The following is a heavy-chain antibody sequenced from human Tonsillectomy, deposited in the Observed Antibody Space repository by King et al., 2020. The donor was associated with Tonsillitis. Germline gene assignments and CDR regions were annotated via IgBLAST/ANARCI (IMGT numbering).Heavy chain of an antibody. J-gene: IGHJ3*02. CDR2: IYPGDSDT. V-gene: IGHV5-51*01. D-gene: IGHD1-20*01. CDR1: GYSFTSNW. Sequence: VQLVESGAEVKKAGESLKISCKGSGYSFTSNWIAWVRQMPGKGLEWMGSIYPGDSDTRYSPSFQGQVTISVDKSISTAYLQWSSLKASDTAMYYCARQITGTFDAFDIWGQGTRVTVSS. CDR3: ARQITGTFDAFDI.